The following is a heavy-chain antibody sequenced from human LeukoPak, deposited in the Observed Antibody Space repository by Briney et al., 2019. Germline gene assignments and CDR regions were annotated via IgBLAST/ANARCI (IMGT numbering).Heavy chain of an antibody. V-gene: IGHV1-2*02. D-gene: IGHD3-22*01. CDR2: INPNSGGT. Sequence: ASVKVSCKASGYTFTGYYMHWVRQAPGQGLEWMGWINPNSGGTNYAQQFQGRVTMTRDTSISTAYMGLSRLRSDDTAVYYCAIDRMITDVFDAFDISSEGTMVTASS. J-gene: IGHJ3*02. CDR1: GYTFTGYY. CDR3: AIDRMITDVFDAFDI.